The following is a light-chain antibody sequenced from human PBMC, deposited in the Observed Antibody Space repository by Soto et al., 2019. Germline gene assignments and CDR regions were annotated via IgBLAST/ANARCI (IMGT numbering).Light chain of an antibody. V-gene: IGKV3-11*01. CDR3: QQRSNWPLT. CDR2: DAS. CDR1: HSVSRY. Sequence: EIVLTQSPATLSLSPGERATLSCRASHSVSRYLAWYQQKPGQAPRLLMYDASNRATGIPARFRGSGSGTDFTLTISSLEPEDFAVYYCQQRSNWPLTFGGGIKVEIK. J-gene: IGKJ4*01.